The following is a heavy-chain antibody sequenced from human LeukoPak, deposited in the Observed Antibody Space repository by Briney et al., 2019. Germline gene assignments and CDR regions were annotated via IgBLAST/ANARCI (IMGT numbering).Heavy chain of an antibody. V-gene: IGHV4-30-4*01. CDR3: AGTAHCSSTSCYDY. J-gene: IGHJ4*03. D-gene: IGHD2-2*01. CDR1: GGSIGSGDYY. CDR2: IYYSGST. Sequence: SETLSLTCSVSGGSIGSGDYYWSWIRQPPGKGLEWIGYIYYSGSTYYNPSLKSRVTISVDTSKNQFSLKLSFVTAADTAVYYCAGTAHCSSTSCYDYWGQGTLVTVSS.